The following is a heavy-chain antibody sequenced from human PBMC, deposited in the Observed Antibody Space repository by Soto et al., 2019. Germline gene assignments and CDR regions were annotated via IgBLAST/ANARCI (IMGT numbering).Heavy chain of an antibody. CDR3: ARDGGQWELLIPRYYGMDV. CDR2: ISYDGSNK. CDR1: GFSFSSYA. Sequence: PGGSLRLSCAASGFSFSSYAMHWARQAPGKGLEWVAVISYDGSNKYYADSVKGRFTISRDNSKNTLYLQMNSLRAEDTAVYYCARDGGQWELLIPRYYGMDVWGQGTTVTVSS. J-gene: IGHJ6*02. D-gene: IGHD1-26*01. V-gene: IGHV3-30-3*01.